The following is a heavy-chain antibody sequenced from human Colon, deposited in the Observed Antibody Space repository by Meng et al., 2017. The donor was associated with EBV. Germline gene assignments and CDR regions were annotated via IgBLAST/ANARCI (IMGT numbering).Heavy chain of an antibody. CDR1: GLAFLGYH. CDR3: VNYDFWSGPV. Sequence: VELVEAGGSLVNPGGSLTLSCAASGLAFLGYHMMWIRQAPGKGLEWVSYISSSGLTSYYTDSVKGRFTISRDNAGNSLYLQMKSLRAEDTAVYYCVNYDFWSGPVWGQGTLVTVSS. J-gene: IGHJ4*02. V-gene: IGHV3-11*01. D-gene: IGHD3-3*01. CDR2: ISSSGLTS.